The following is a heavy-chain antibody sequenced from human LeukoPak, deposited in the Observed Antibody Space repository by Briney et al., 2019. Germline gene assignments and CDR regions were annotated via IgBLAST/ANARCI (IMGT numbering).Heavy chain of an antibody. CDR2: ISGSGGST. V-gene: IGHV3-23*01. CDR3: AKDVERSYYDSSGRSGFDY. CDR1: GFTFSSYA. J-gene: IGHJ4*02. Sequence: GGSLRLSCAASGFTFSSYAMSWVRQAPGKGLEWVSAISGSGGSTYYADSVKGRFTISRDNSKNTLYLQMNSLRAEDTAVYYCAKDVERSYYDSSGRSGFDYWGQGTLVTVSS. D-gene: IGHD3-22*01.